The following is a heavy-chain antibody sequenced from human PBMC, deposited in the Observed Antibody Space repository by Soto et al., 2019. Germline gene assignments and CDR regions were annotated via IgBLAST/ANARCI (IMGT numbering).Heavy chain of an antibody. J-gene: IGHJ6*02. Sequence: QVQLQESGPGLVKPSQTLSLTCTVSGGSISSGDYYWSWIRQHPGKGLEWIGYVYYSGTTYYNPSLKSRVTISVDTSKNQFSLKLSSVTAPDTAVYYCARDVPLDREYGMDVWGQGTTVTVSS. CDR1: GGSISSGDYY. CDR3: ARDVPLDREYGMDV. D-gene: IGHD3-3*02. V-gene: IGHV4-31*03. CDR2: VYYSGTT.